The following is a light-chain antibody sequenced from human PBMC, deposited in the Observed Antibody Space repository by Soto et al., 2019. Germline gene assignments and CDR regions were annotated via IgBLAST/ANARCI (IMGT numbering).Light chain of an antibody. V-gene: IGKV1-33*01. CDR2: DAS. J-gene: IGKJ4*01. CDR3: QQYDNVPPALT. CDR1: QDISNY. Sequence: DIHMTQSPSSLSSSIGDRVTITFQAIQDISNYLNWYQQKPGKAPNLLIFDASNLETGVPSRFSGSGSGTDFTLTIRSLQPEDIATYYCQQYDNVPPALTFGGGTKVDIK.